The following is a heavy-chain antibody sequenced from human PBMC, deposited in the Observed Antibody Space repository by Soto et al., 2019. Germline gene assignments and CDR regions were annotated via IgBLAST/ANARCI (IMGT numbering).Heavy chain of an antibody. CDR1: VGTFSSYS. J-gene: IGHJ5*02. Sequence: QVQLVQSGAEVKKPGSSVKVSCKASVGTFSSYSISWVRQAPGQGLEWMGGIIPIFGTANYAQKFQGRVKINADESTSAAYMGLSSLRSEDPAVYYCASHPTGGQWLVRGWFDPWGQGTLVTVSS. D-gene: IGHD6-19*01. CDR3: ASHPTGGQWLVRGWFDP. V-gene: IGHV1-69*01. CDR2: IIPIFGTA.